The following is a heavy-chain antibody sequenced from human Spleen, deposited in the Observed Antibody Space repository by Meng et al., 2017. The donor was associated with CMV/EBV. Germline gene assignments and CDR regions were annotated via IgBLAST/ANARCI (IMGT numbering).Heavy chain of an antibody. D-gene: IGHD6-6*01. CDR2: IYHSGST. V-gene: IGHV4-38-2*02. J-gene: IGHJ6*02. CDR3: ARESSSPYYYYGMDV. Sequence: SETLSLTCTVSGGSISRYYWGWIRQPPGKGLEWIGSIYHSGSTYYNPSLKSRVTISVDTSKNQFSLKLSSVTAADTAVYYCARESSSPYYYYGMDVWGQGTTVTVSS. CDR1: GGSISRYY.